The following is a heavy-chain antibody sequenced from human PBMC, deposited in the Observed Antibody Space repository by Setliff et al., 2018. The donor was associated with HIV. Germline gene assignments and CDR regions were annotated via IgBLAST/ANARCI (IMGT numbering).Heavy chain of an antibody. V-gene: IGHV4-4*09. CDR2: IFDSGTT. J-gene: IGHJ4*02. CDR1: GGSITSYY. CDR3: ARRPMVRGFGRYYFDY. D-gene: IGHD3-10*01. Sequence: PSETLSLTCTVSGGSITSYYWNWIRQSPGKGLEWIGYIFDSGTTKYNPSVTSRVRILLDTSKNQFSLRLTSVTAADTAVYFCARRPMVRGFGRYYFDYWGQGTLVTVSS.